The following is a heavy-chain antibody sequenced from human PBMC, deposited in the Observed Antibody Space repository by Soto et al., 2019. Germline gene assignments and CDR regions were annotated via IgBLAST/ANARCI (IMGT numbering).Heavy chain of an antibody. CDR1: GFTFSSYA. Sequence: GGSLRLSCAASGFTFSSYAMSWVRQAPGKGLEWVSAISGSGGSTYYADSVKGRFTISRDNSKKTLDRQMNSLRAEDTAEYYGAKDGSSGEGYYFDFWGQGTLVPVSP. J-gene: IGHJ4*02. V-gene: IGHV3-23*01. CDR3: AKDGSSGEGYYFDF. CDR2: ISGSGGST. D-gene: IGHD6-13*01.